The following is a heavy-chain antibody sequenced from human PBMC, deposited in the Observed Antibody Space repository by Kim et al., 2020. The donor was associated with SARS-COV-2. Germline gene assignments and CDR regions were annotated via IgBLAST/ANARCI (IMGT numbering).Heavy chain of an antibody. J-gene: IGHJ3*02. CDR2: ISSSGSTI. D-gene: IGHD6-19*01. CDR1: GFTFSSYE. Sequence: GGSLRLSCAASGFTFSSYEMNCVRQAPGKGLEWVSYISSSGSTIYYADSVKGRFTISRDNAKNSLYLQMNSLRAEDTAVYYCARAREYSSGWYDAFDIWGQGTMVTVSS. CDR3: ARAREYSSGWYDAFDI. V-gene: IGHV3-48*03.